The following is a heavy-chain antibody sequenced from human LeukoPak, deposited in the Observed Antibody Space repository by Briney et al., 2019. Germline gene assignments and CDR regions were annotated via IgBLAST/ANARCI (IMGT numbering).Heavy chain of an antibody. J-gene: IGHJ4*02. Sequence: PGRSLRLSCAASGFTFSSYAMHWVRQAPGKGLELVAVISYDGSNKFYADSVKGRFTLSRDNSKNTLYLQMNSLRIEDTAVYYCGRGSAGFGELNYWGQGTLVTVSS. V-gene: IGHV3-30-3*01. CDR1: GFTFSSYA. CDR2: ISYDGSNK. CDR3: GRGSAGFGELNY. D-gene: IGHD3-10*01.